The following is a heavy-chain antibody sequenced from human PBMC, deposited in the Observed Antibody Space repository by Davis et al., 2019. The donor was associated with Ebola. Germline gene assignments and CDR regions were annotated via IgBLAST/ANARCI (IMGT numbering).Heavy chain of an antibody. CDR1: GFTFSNYA. V-gene: IGHV3-23*01. CDR2: IFGNGFGA. J-gene: IGHJ4*02. Sequence: PGGSLRLSCAASGFTFSNYAVSWVRQAPGKGLEWVSSIFGNGFGAYYADSVKGRFTISRDNSKNTLFLQMNSLRAEDTAVYYCAKDLFAVGATYWGQGTLVTVSS. D-gene: IGHD1-26*01. CDR3: AKDLFAVGATY.